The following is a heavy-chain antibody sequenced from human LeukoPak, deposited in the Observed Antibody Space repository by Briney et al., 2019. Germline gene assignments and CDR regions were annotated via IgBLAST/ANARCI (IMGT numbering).Heavy chain of an antibody. CDR3: ARDRCGGDCYWFDP. CDR2: IYYSGST. Sequence: SETLSLTCTVSGGSISSYYWSWIRQPPGKGLEWIGYIYYSGSTNYNPSLKSRVTISVDTSKNQFSLKLSSVTAADTAVYYCARDRCGGDCYWFDPWGHGTLVTVSS. V-gene: IGHV4-59*01. J-gene: IGHJ5*02. CDR1: GGSISSYY. D-gene: IGHD2-21*02.